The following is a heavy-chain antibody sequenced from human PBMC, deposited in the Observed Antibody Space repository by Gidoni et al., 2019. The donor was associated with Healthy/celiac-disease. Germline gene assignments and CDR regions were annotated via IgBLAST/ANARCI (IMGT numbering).Heavy chain of an antibody. CDR2: ISAYNGNP. CDR3: ARDYRAVAGTEIRAFDI. Sequence: QVQLVQSGAEVKKPGASVKVSCKASGYTFTSYGISWVRQAPGQGLEWMGWISAYNGNPNYAQKLQGRVTMTTDTSTSTAYMELRSLRSDDTAVYYCARDYRAVAGTEIRAFDIWGQGTMVTVSS. CDR1: GYTFTSYG. D-gene: IGHD6-19*01. J-gene: IGHJ3*02. V-gene: IGHV1-18*01.